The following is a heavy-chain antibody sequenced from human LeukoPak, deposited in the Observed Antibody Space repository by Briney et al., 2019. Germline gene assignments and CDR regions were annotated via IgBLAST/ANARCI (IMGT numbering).Heavy chain of an antibody. J-gene: IGHJ4*02. CDR1: GYTFTSYG. Sequence: SCKASGYTFTSYGISWVRQAPGKGLEWVSVISGSGGSTYNADSVKGRLTISRDNSKNTLYLQMNSLRAEDTAVYYCAKSYYYGSGSYLDYWGQGTLVTVSS. CDR2: ISGSGGST. D-gene: IGHD3-10*01. CDR3: AKSYYYGSGSYLDY. V-gene: IGHV3-23*01.